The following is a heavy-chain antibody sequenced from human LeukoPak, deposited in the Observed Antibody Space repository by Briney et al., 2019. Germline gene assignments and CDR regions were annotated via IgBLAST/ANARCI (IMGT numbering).Heavy chain of an antibody. J-gene: IGHJ4*02. Sequence: ASVKVSCKASGYTFTGYYMHWVRQAPGQGLEWMGRINPNSGGTNYAQKLQGRVTMTTDTSTSTAYMELRSLRSDDTAVYYCARVVSSSWTRSSDYWGQGTLVTVSS. V-gene: IGHV1-2*06. D-gene: IGHD6-13*01. CDR1: GYTFTGYY. CDR3: ARVVSSSWTRSSDY. CDR2: INPNSGGT.